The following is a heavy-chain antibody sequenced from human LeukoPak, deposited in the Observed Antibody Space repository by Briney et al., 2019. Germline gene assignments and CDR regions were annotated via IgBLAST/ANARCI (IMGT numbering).Heavy chain of an antibody. CDR1: GGSFSGYY. Sequence: PSETLSLTCAVYGGSFSGYYWSWIRQPPGKGLEWIGEINHSGSTNYNPSLKSRVTISVDTSKNQFSLKLSSVTAADTAVYYCARVLGTGRVDYWGQGTLVTVSS. CDR2: INHSGST. J-gene: IGHJ4*02. D-gene: IGHD7-27*01. CDR3: ARVLGTGRVDY. V-gene: IGHV4-34*01.